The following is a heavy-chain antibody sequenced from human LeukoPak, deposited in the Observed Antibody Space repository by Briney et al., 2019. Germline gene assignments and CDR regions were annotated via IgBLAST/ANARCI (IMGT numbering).Heavy chain of an antibody. CDR3: VRAPPGTSDY. V-gene: IGHV3-74*01. D-gene: IGHD3-10*01. Sequence: GGSLRLSCAASGFSFNNYWMHWVRQAPGKGLVWVSRINPDGSITNYADSVKGRFTISRDNASNMLYLLMNSLRVDDTAVYYCVRAPPGTSDYWGQGTLVTVSS. CDR1: GFSFNNYW. CDR2: INPDGSIT. J-gene: IGHJ4*02.